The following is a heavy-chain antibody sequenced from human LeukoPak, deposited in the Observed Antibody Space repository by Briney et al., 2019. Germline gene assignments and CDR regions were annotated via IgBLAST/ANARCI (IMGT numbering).Heavy chain of an antibody. J-gene: IGHJ4*02. CDR2: INHNSGEK. D-gene: IGHD4-11*01. CDR3: ARDRVYSKNVRRFDY. V-gene: IGHV1-2*02. CDR1: GYTFSGYY. Sequence: ASLKVSCAASGYTFSGYYMSWVRQAPGQGLEWVGWINHNSGEKNYAHKLKGRFTMTGDTSINTAYMELSRRRAEDTALYYCARDRVYSKNVRRFDYWRQGTLDTVSS.